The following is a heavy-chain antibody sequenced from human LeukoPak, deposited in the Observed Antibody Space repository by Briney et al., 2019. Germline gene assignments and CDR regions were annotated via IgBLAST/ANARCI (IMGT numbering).Heavy chain of an antibody. CDR2: IYSGGST. D-gene: IGHD5-24*01. J-gene: IGHJ4*02. CDR3: ARIGPEMAGYFDY. CDR1: GFTVSSNY. Sequence: GGSLRLSCAASGFTVSSNYMSWVRQAPGKGLGWVSVIYSGGSTYYADSVKGRFTISRDNSKNTLYLQMNSLRAEDTAVYYCARIGPEMAGYFDYWGQGTLVTVSS. V-gene: IGHV3-53*01.